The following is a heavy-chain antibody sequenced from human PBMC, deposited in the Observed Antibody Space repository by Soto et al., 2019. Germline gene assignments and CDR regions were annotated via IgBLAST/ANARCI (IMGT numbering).Heavy chain of an antibody. D-gene: IGHD2-21*02. Sequence: QVQLVQSGAEVKKPGASVKVSCKASGDTFTDYYIHWVRQAPGQGLEWMGTVNPSGGHTTYAQHFLGRMTMTRDTSTTTLYRELTSLTSEDTAVYYCARGGHVVVVTAALDCWGQGTIVTVSS. CDR1: GDTFTDYY. V-gene: IGHV1-46*01. J-gene: IGHJ4*02. CDR2: VNPSGGHT. CDR3: ARGGHVVVVTAALDC.